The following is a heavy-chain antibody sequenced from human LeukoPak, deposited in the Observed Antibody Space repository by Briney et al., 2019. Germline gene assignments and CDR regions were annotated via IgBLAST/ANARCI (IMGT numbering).Heavy chain of an antibody. J-gene: IGHJ6*02. D-gene: IGHD3-3*01. V-gene: IGHV3-13*01. Sequence: GGSLRLSCAASGFTFSSYDMHWVGQATGKGLEWVSAIGTAGDTYYPGSVKGRFTISRENAKNSLYLQMNSLRAEDTAVYYCARVTHYDFWSGSLDVWGQGTTVTVSS. CDR2: IGTAGDT. CDR3: ARVTHYDFWSGSLDV. CDR1: GFTFSSYD.